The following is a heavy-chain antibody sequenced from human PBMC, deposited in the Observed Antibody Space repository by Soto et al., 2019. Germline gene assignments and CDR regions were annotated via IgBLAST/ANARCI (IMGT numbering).Heavy chain of an antibody. V-gene: IGHV4-59*01. CDR2: IYYSGST. D-gene: IGHD4-17*01. CDR3: ARGGALDYGGYDAFDI. Sequence: SETLSLTCTVSGGSISSYYWSWIRQPPGKGLEWIGYIYYSGSTNYNPSLKSRVTISVDTSKNQFSLKLSSVTAADTAVYYCARGGALDYGGYDAFDIWGQGTMVTVSS. CDR1: GGSISSYY. J-gene: IGHJ3*02.